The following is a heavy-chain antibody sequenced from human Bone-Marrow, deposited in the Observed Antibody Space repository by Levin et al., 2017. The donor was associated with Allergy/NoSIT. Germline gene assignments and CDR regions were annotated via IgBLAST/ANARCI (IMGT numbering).Heavy chain of an antibody. D-gene: IGHD2-15*01. CDR3: AREGMFEVAAMGHFDY. CDR1: GFTFSSYS. Sequence: GGSLRLSCAASGFTFSSYSMNWVRQAPGKGLEWVSSISSSSSYIYYADSVKGRFTISRDNAKNSLYLQMNSLRAEDTAVYYCAREGMFEVAAMGHFDYWGQGTLVTVSS. J-gene: IGHJ4*02. V-gene: IGHV3-21*01. CDR2: ISSSSSYI.